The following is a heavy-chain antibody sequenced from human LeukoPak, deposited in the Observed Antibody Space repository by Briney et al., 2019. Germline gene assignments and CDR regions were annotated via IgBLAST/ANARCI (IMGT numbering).Heavy chain of an antibody. CDR1: GGSISSYY. D-gene: IGHD6-13*01. CDR2: IYYSGST. Sequence: SETLSLTRTVSGGSISSYYWSWIRQPPGEGLEWIGYIYYSGSTNYNPSLKSRVTISVDTSKNQFSLKLSSVTAADTAVYYCARVSSSWYEDWYFDLWGRGTLVSVSS. J-gene: IGHJ2*01. V-gene: IGHV4-59*12. CDR3: ARVSSSWYEDWYFDL.